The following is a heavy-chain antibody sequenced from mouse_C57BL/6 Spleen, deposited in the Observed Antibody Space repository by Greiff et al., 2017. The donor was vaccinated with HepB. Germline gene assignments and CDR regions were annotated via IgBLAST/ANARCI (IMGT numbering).Heavy chain of an antibody. J-gene: IGHJ2*01. CDR2: IYPGDGDT. Sequence: QVQLQQSGAELVKPGASVKISCKASGYAFSSYWMNWVKQRPGKGLEWIGQIYPGDGDTNYNGKLKGKATLTADKSSSTAYMQSSSLTSEDSAVYFCARGGIYGSLDYWGQGTTLTVSS. CDR1: GYAFSSYW. CDR3: ARGGIYGSLDY. V-gene: IGHV1-80*01. D-gene: IGHD1-1*01.